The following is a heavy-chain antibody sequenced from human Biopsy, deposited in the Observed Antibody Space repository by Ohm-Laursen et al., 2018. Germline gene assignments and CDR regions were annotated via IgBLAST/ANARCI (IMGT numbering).Heavy chain of an antibody. Sequence: ALVKVSCKASGGPSSNYAFSWVRQAPGQGLEWLGGNIPILGTGNYAQKFQGRVTVAADTSTSTATMELRSLRSDDTAVYYCATKLTGYFHHWGQGTLVTVSS. J-gene: IGHJ1*01. CDR2: NIPILGTG. CDR3: ATKLTGYFHH. D-gene: IGHD3-9*01. CDR1: GGPSSNYA. V-gene: IGHV1-69*06.